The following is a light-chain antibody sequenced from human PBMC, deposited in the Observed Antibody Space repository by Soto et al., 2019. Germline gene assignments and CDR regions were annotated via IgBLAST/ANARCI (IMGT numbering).Light chain of an antibody. CDR1: SSDVGGYNY. CDR2: DVS. J-gene: IGLJ1*01. V-gene: IGLV2-14*01. CDR3: SSYTGSTTLHYV. Sequence: QSVLTQPASVSGSPGQSITISCTGTSSDVGGYNYVSWYQQHPGKAPKLLIYDVSNRPSGASNRFSGSKSGNTASLTISGLQAEDEADYYCSSYTGSTTLHYVFGTGTNVTVL.